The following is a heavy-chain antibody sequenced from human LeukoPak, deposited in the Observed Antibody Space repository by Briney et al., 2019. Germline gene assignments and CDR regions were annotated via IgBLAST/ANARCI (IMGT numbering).Heavy chain of an antibody. J-gene: IGHJ4*02. CDR2: IYYSGST. CDR1: GGSISSGGYY. Sequence: PSETLSLTCTVSGGSISSGGYYWSWIRQHPGKGLEWIGYIYYSGSTYYNPSLKSRATISVDTSKNQFSLKLSSVTAADTAVYYCARGGCNGYYFDYWGQGTLVTVSS. V-gene: IGHV4-31*03. D-gene: IGHD5-24*01. CDR3: ARGGCNGYYFDY.